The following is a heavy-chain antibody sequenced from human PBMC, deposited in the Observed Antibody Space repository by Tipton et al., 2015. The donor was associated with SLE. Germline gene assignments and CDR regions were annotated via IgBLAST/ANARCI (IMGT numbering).Heavy chain of an antibody. CDR1: GDSITAHY. Sequence: TLSLTCIVSGDSITAHYWVWIRQPPGRGLEWLGYIYKTGITSYDPSLKSRVSISVDTSKNQISLKLNSVTTADTAVYYCARANTFSGGGMDVWGQGTMVTVSS. CDR3: ARANTFSGGGMDV. V-gene: IGHV4-59*11. D-gene: IGHD3-3*01. CDR2: IYKTGIT. J-gene: IGHJ6*02.